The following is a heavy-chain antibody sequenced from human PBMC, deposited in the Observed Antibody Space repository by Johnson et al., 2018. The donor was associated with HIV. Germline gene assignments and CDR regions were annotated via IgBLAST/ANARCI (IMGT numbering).Heavy chain of an antibody. CDR2: IAHDESIT. J-gene: IGHJ3*01. Sequence: QVQLVESGGGVVQPGGSLRLSCAASGFTFADYGMHWVRQPPGTGLEWVAFIAHDESITHYADSVKGRLTMSRDNSKTTLYLQMKSLRPEDTSIYYCAKDDNLGVWYSDAFDVWGQGTVVTVSS. CDR3: AKDDNLGVWYSDAFDV. V-gene: IGHV3-30*02. D-gene: IGHD6-19*01. CDR1: GFTFADYG.